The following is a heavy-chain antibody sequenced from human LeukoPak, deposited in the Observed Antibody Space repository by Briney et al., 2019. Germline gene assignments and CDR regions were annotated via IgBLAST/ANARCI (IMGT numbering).Heavy chain of an antibody. CDR3: ASGQLGGEFDY. CDR2: IYYSGST. Sequence: PSETLSLTCTVSGGSIYSYYWSWIRQPPGKGLEWIGYIYYSGSTNYNHSLKRRVTISVETTKSRVARKLRSVTGADAGVYYCASGQLGGEFDYGGQGTLVTVYS. V-gene: IGHV4-59*01. CDR1: GGSIYSYY. D-gene: IGHD7-27*01. J-gene: IGHJ4*02.